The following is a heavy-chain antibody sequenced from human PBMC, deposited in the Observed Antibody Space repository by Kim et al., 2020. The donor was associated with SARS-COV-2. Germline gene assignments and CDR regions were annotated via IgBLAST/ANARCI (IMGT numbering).Heavy chain of an antibody. Sequence: SAASVKGRITIHPDTAKNTFSLQLNSVTPEDTAVYYCARDRHRAGTGVDYWGQGSLVTVSS. CDR3: ARDRHRAGTGVDY. V-gene: IGHV6-1*01. J-gene: IGHJ4*02. D-gene: IGHD6-19*01.